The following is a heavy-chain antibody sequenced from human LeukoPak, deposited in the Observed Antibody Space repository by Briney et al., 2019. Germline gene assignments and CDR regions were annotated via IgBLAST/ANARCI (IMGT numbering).Heavy chain of an antibody. CDR1: GYSISSGYY. CDR2: IYHSGST. V-gene: IGHV4-38-2*02. CDR3: ARDWVMRPTGVDY. D-gene: IGHD4-17*01. Sequence: PSETLSLTCTVSGYSISSGYYWGWIRQPPGKGLEWIGSIYHSGSTYYNPSLKSRVTISVDTSKNQFSLKLSSVTAADTAVYYWARDWVMRPTGVDYWGQGTLVTVSS. J-gene: IGHJ4*02.